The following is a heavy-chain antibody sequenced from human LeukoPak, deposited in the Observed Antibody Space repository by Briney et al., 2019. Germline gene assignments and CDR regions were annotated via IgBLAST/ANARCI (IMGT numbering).Heavy chain of an antibody. J-gene: IGHJ5*02. V-gene: IGHV4-59*01. CDR3: ARGRFSGSASLSWFDP. D-gene: IGHD3-10*01. CDR2: IYYSGST. CDR1: GGSISSYY. Sequence: SETLSLTCTVSGGSISSYYWSWIRQPPGKGLEWIGYIYYSGSTNYNPSLKSRVTISVDTSKNQFSLKLSSVTAADTAVYYCARGRFSGSASLSWFDPWGQGTLVTVSS.